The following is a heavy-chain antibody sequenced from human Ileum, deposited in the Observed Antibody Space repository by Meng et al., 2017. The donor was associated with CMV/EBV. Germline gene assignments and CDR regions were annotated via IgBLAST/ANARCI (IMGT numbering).Heavy chain of an antibody. V-gene: IGHV1-18*01. CDR2: ISAYNGNT. Sequence: ASVKVSCKASGYTFTSYGISWVRQAPGQGLEWMGWISAYNGNTNYAQKLQGRVTMTTDTSTSTAYMELRSLRSDDTAVYYCARGAAGGGYQIRHFDHWGQGTLVTVSS. D-gene: IGHD2-8*02. J-gene: IGHJ4*02. CDR1: GYTFTSYG. CDR3: ARGAAGGGYQIRHFDH.